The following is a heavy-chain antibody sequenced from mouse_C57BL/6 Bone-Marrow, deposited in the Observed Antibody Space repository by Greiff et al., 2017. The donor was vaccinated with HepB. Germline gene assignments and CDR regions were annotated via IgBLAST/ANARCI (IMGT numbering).Heavy chain of an antibody. CDR3: ARTPDGYYLAWFAY. J-gene: IGHJ3*01. V-gene: IGHV5-17*01. Sequence: DVQLQESGGGLVKPGGSLKLSCAASGFTFSDYGMHWVRQAPEKGLEWVAYISSGSSTIYYADTVKGRFTISRDNAKNTLFLQMTSLRSEDTAMYYCARTPDGYYLAWFAYWGQGTLVTVSA. D-gene: IGHD2-3*01. CDR2: ISSGSSTI. CDR1: GFTFSDYG.